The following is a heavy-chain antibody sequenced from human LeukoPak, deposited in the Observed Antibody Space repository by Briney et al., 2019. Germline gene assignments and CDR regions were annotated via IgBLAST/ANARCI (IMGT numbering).Heavy chain of an antibody. V-gene: IGHV3-48*03. Sequence: GGSLRLSCAASGFTFSSYEMNWVRQAPGKGLEWVSYISSSGSTIYYADSVKGRFTISRDNAKNSLYLQMNSLRAEDTAVYYCARSIAAAGSPSDYWGQGTLVTVSS. D-gene: IGHD6-13*01. CDR3: ARSIAAAGSPSDY. J-gene: IGHJ4*02. CDR2: ISSSGSTI. CDR1: GFTFSSYE.